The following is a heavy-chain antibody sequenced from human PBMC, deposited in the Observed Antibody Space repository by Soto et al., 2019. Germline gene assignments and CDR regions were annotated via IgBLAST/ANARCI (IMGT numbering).Heavy chain of an antibody. CDR1: GYTFPSYD. J-gene: IGHJ5*02. D-gene: IGHD6-13*01. V-gene: IGHV1-8*01. CDR3: ARQGTAAAGPQRIDWFDP. CDR2: MNPNSGNT. Sequence: ASVKVYCKASGYTFPSYDINWVRQATGQGLEWMGWMNPNSGNTGYAQKFQGRVTMTRNTSISTAYMELSSLRSEDTAVYYCARQGTAAAGPQRIDWFDPWGQGTLDTVS.